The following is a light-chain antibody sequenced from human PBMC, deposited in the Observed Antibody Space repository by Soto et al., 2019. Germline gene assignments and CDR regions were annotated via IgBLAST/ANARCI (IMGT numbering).Light chain of an antibody. V-gene: IGLV2-23*02. Sequence: QSALTQPASVSGSPGQSITISCTGTSSDVGRYNLVSWYQQHPGKAPKLMIYEVSKRPSGVSNRFSGSKSGNTASLTISGLQAEDEADYYCCSYAGSSTPGVFGGGTKLTVL. J-gene: IGLJ3*02. CDR2: EVS. CDR1: SSDVGRYNL. CDR3: CSYAGSSTPGV.